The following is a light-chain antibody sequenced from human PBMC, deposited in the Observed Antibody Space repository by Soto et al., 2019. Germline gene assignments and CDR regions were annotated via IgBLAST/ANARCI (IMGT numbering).Light chain of an antibody. V-gene: IGKV3-11*01. CDR2: DAS. Sequence: EIVLTQSPAILSLSPGERATFSCRASQSVSRNLDWYQHKPGQTPRLLIYDASNRATGIPVRFSGSASGTDFTLTISSLEPEDFAVYYCQQRSNGLSFGPGTKVDIK. CDR1: QSVSRN. CDR3: QQRSNGLS. J-gene: IGKJ3*01.